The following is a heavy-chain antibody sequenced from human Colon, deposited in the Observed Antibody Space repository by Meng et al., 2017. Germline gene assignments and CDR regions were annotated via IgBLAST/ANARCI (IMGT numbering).Heavy chain of an antibody. CDR2: ISVYNGNT. J-gene: IGHJ4*02. D-gene: IGHD3-22*01. CDR1: GYSFTSYD. CDR3: ARNYYDSSGYYYGY. V-gene: IGHV1-18*01. Sequence: QVQLVQSGAEVKKPGASVKVSCKTSGYSFTSYDITWVRQAPGQELEWMGWISVYNGNTNYAQKFQGRVTMTTDTSTSTAYMELRSLRSDDTAVYYCARNYYDSSGYYYGYWGQGTLVTVSS.